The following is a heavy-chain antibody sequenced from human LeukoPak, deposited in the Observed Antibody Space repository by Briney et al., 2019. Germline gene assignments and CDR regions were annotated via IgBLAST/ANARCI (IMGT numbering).Heavy chain of an antibody. V-gene: IGHV3-74*01. J-gene: IGHJ4*02. CDR2: INSDGSST. Sequence: PGGSLRLSCAASGFTFSSHWMHWVRQAPGKGLVWVSRINSDGSSTSYADSVKGRFTISRDNAKNTLYLQMNSLRAEDTAVYNCARTLVGASSKDPDYWGQGTLVTVSS. CDR3: ARTLVGASSKDPDY. CDR1: GFTFSSHW. D-gene: IGHD1-26*01.